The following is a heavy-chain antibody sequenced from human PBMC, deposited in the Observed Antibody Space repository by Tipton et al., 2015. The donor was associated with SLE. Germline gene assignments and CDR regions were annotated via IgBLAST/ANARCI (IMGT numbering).Heavy chain of an antibody. CDR1: GGSISSSSYY. D-gene: IGHD6-13*01. CDR2: IYYSGST. Sequence: TLSLTCTVSGGSISSSSYYWGWIRQPPGKGLEWIGYIYYSGSTNYNPSPKSRVTISVDTSKNQFPLKLSSVTAADTAVYYCARDPHLPAAGKNYWGQGTLVTVSS. V-gene: IGHV4-39*06. CDR3: ARDPHLPAAGKNY. J-gene: IGHJ4*02.